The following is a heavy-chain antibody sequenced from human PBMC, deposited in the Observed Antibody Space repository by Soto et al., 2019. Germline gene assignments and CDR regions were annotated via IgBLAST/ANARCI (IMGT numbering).Heavy chain of an antibody. D-gene: IGHD3-3*01. CDR2: IWYDGSNK. CDR1: GLTFCSYG. V-gene: IGHV3-33*01. Sequence: HHGGSLRLCCAASGLTFCSYGMHWVRQAPGKGLEWVAVIWYDGSNKYYADSVKGRFTISRDNSKNTLYLQMNSLRAEDTAVYYCARERTGVVIMEDYYYYYGMDVWGQGTTVTVSS. CDR3: ARERTGVVIMEDYYYYYGMDV. J-gene: IGHJ6*02.